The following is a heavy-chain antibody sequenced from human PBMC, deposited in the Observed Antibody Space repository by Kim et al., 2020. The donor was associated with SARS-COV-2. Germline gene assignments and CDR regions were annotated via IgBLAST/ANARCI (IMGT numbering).Heavy chain of an antibody. J-gene: IGHJ4*02. CDR3: ARARRLGYSYGPNDY. D-gene: IGHD5-18*01. Sequence: SETLSLTCAVSGGSISSSNWWSWVRQPPGKGLEWIGEIYHSGSTNYNPSLKSRVTISVDKSKNQFSLKLSAVTAADTAVYYCARARRLGYSYGPNDYWGQGTLVTVSS. CDR1: GGSISSSNW. CDR2: IYHSGST. V-gene: IGHV4-4*02.